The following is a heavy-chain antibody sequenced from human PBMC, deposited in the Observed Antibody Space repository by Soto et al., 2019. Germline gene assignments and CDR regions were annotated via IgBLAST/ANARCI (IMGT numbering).Heavy chain of an antibody. CDR1: GGSISSYY. D-gene: IGHD2-2*01. J-gene: IGHJ6*02. CDR3: ARDLGPLYCSSTSCYYYYGMDV. CDR2: IYTSGST. Sequence: PSETLSLTCTVSGGSISSYYWIWIRQPAGKGLEWVGRIYTSGSTNYNPSLKSRVTMSVDTSKNQFSLKLSSVTAADTAVYYCARDLGPLYCSSTSCYYYYGMDVWGQGTTVTVSS. V-gene: IGHV4-4*07.